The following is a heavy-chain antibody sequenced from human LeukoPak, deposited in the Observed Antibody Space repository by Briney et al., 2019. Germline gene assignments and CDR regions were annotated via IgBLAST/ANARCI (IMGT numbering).Heavy chain of an antibody. Sequence: SETLSLTCTVSGGSISSSSYSWGWIRQPPGKGLEWIGNIYYSGSTYYNPSLKSRVTISVDMSKNHFSLKLSSVTAADTAVYYCARHAKAWSSGPYYYFDYWGQGTLVTVSS. D-gene: IGHD3-22*01. J-gene: IGHJ4*02. CDR1: GGSISSSSYS. CDR2: IYYSGST. CDR3: ARHAKAWSSGPYYYFDY. V-gene: IGHV4-39*01.